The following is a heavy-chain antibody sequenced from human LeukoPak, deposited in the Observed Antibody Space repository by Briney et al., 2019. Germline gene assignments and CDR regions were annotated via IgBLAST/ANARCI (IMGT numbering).Heavy chain of an antibody. CDR1: GGSISSYY. Sequence: SETLSLTCTVSGGSISSYYWSWIRQPPGKGLEWIGYIYHGGSTDYNPSLKSRVTISVDTSKNQFSLKLKSVTAADTGMYHCARYDRGLFFFDDWGQGTLVTVSS. J-gene: IGHJ4*02. D-gene: IGHD1-14*01. CDR2: IYHGGST. V-gene: IGHV4-4*09. CDR3: ARYDRGLFFFDD.